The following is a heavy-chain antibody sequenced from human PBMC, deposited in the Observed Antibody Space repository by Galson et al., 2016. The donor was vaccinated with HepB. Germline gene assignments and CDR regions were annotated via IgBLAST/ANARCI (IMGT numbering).Heavy chain of an antibody. J-gene: IGHJ4*02. Sequence: PALVKPTQTLTLTCTVSGFSLTTPGVGVSWIRQPPGKALEWLALIYWDADTRYSPSLQTRLTITQDTSNNQVVLTMANMDPVDTATYYCAHKTGPKRGFDYWGQGTLVTVSS. CDR1: GFSLTTPGVG. CDR2: IYWDADT. V-gene: IGHV2-5*02. D-gene: IGHD3-9*01. CDR3: AHKTGPKRGFDY.